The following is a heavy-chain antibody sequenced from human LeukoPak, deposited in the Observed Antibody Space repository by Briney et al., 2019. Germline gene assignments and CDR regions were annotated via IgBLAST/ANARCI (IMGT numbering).Heavy chain of an antibody. D-gene: IGHD6-13*01. V-gene: IGHV3-23*01. CDR3: ARGGIAAAGSLDY. CDR1: GFTVNTYA. CDR2: ISGSGGNT. J-gene: IGHJ4*02. Sequence: GGSLRLSCAASGFTVNTYAMSWVRQAPGKGLEWVSGISGSGGNTYYADSVKGRFTISRDNAKNSLYLQMNSLRAEDTAVYYCARGGIAAAGSLDYWGQGTLVTVSS.